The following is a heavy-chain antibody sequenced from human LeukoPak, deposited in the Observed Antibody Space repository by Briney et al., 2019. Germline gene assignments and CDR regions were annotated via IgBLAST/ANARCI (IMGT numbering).Heavy chain of an antibody. V-gene: IGHV3-21*01. D-gene: IGHD2-21*02. CDR1: GFTFSSYS. CDR2: ISSSSSYI. Sequence: GGSLRLSCAASGFTFSSYSMNWVRQAPGKGLEWVSSISSSSSYIYYADSVKGRFTISRDNAKNSLYLQMNSLRAEDTAVYYCVGEVETALGYFFDYWGQGTLVTVSS. CDR3: VGEVETALGYFFDY. J-gene: IGHJ4*02.